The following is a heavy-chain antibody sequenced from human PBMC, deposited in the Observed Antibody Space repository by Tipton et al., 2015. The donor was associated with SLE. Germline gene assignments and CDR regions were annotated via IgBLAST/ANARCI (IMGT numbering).Heavy chain of an antibody. CDR1: GGSITTYF. J-gene: IGHJ4*02. V-gene: IGHV4-59*12. Sequence: TLSLTCTVSGGSITTYFCSWIRQPPGKGLEWIGYIYYSESTNYNPSLKSRVSISRDTSKNQFSLKLTSVTAADTAVYYCARAGAMGAVADYWGQGTLVTVSS. CDR2: IYYSEST. D-gene: IGHD1-26*01. CDR3: ARAGAMGAVADY.